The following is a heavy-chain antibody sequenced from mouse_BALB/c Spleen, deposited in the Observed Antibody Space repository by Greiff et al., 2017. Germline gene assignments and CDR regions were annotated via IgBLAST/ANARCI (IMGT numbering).Heavy chain of an antibody. V-gene: IGHV1S81*02. CDR1: GYTFTSYW. CDR2: INPSNGRT. J-gene: IGHJ4*01. D-gene: IGHD2-4*01. CDR3: ARYYDNAMDY. Sequence: QVQLQQPGAELVKPGASVKLSCKASGYTFTSYWMHWVKQRPGQGLEWIGEINPSNGRTNYNEKFKSKATLTVDKSSSTAYMQLSSLTSEDSAVYYCARYYDNAMDYWGQGTSVTVSS.